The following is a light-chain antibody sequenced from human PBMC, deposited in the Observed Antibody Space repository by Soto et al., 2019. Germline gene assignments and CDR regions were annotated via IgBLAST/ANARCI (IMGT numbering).Light chain of an antibody. CDR2: KAF. Sequence: QMTQSPSTLSASVGDRVTITCRASQSISSWLAWYQQKPGKAPKLLIYKAFSLESGVPSRFSGSGSGTEFTLTISSLQPDDFATYYCQQYNSYSYTFGQGTKLEIK. J-gene: IGKJ2*01. CDR3: QQYNSYSYT. CDR1: QSISSW. V-gene: IGKV1-5*03.